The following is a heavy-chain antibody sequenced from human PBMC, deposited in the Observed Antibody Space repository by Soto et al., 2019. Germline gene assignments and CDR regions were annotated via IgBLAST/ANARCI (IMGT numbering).Heavy chain of an antibody. Sequence: GGSLRLSCAASGFTFSSYSMNWVRQAPGKGLEWVSYISSSSSTIYYADSVKGRFTISRDNAKNSLYLQMNSLRAEDTAVYYCAGLNYDILTGYYADYYYYYMDVWGKGTTVTVSS. D-gene: IGHD3-9*01. CDR2: ISSSSSTI. CDR1: GFTFSSYS. CDR3: AGLNYDILTGYYADYYYYYMDV. V-gene: IGHV3-48*01. J-gene: IGHJ6*03.